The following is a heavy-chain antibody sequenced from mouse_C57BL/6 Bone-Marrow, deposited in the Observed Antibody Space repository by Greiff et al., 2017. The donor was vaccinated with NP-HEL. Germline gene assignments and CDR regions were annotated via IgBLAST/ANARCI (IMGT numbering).Heavy chain of an antibody. D-gene: IGHD2-4*01. V-gene: IGHV1-82*01. CDR1: GYAFSSSW. J-gene: IGHJ3*01. Sequence: LVESGPELVKPGASVKISCKASGYAFSSSWMHWVKQRPGKGLEWIGRIYPGDGDTNYNGKFKGKATLTAAKSSSTAYMQLSSLTSEDSAVYFCARYDDDVPWFAYWGQGTLVTVAA. CDR3: ARYDDDVPWFAY. CDR2: IYPGDGDT.